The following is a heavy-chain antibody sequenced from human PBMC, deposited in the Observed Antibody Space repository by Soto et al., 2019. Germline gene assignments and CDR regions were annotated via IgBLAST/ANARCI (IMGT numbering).Heavy chain of an antibody. V-gene: IGHV4-39*01. Sequence: SETLSLTCTVSDGSISSSSSYWGWIRQPPGKGLEWIGNVHYSGSTYYNPSLKSRVTISPDTSKNQHSLRLISVTAADTAVYYCARLLEMTINEVGGDVFAVWGQGTMVTVSS. CDR3: ARLLEMTINEVGGDVFAV. CDR2: VHYSGST. J-gene: IGHJ3*01. D-gene: IGHD4-17*01. CDR1: DGSISSSSSY.